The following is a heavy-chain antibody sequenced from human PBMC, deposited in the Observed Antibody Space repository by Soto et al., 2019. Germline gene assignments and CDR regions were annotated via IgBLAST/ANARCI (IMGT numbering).Heavy chain of an antibody. CDR2: IIPIIGTP. D-gene: IGHD3-10*01. CDR1: GGTFRNHV. Sequence: ASGKVCCTASGGTFRNHVFNWVRQAPGQGLEWMGGIIPIIGTPNYAQKFQGRVTITADASTNTVYLEVSSLRSQDTAVYYCARDLEFRDGNISHLDYWGQRNPVPVS. J-gene: IGHJ4*02. CDR3: ARDLEFRDGNISHLDY. V-gene: IGHV1-69*13.